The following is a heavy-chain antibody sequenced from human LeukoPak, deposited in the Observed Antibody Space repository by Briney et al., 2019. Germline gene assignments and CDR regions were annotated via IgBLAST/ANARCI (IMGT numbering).Heavy chain of an antibody. V-gene: IGHV3-7*01. CDR2: IRGDGGLG. CDR1: GFTFSDYW. CDR3: ARDANIHYGRDWYDAFDI. J-gene: IGHJ3*02. D-gene: IGHD4-23*01. Sequence: GGSLTLSCTASGFTFSDYWMIWLRQAPGMGLEWLANIRGDGGLGHSGDSVRGRFTVSRNNARQSLYLHMNNLRDDDTAVYFCARDANIHYGRDWYDAFDIWGQGTTVTVSS.